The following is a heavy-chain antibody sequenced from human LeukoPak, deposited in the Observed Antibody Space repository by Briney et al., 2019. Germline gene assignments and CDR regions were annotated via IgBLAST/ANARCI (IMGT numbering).Heavy chain of an antibody. CDR2: TNSDGSGT. CDR1: GFTFRSYW. V-gene: IGHV3-74*01. Sequence: GGSLRLSCAASGFTFRSYWVHWVRQAPGKGLVWVSRTNSDGSGTDYADSVKGRFTISRDNAKNMLHLQMNSLRAEDTAVYYCARAPGGSGYDYYFDYWGQGTLVTVSS. J-gene: IGHJ4*02. D-gene: IGHD5-12*01. CDR3: ARAPGGSGYDYYFDY.